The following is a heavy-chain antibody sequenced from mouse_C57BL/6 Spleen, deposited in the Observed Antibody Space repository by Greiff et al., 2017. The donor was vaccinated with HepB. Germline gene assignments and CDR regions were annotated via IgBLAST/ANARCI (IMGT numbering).Heavy chain of an antibody. Sequence: VKLMESGAELARPGASVKLSCKASGYTFTSYGISWVKQRTGQGLEWIGEIYPRSGNTYYNEKFKGKATLTADKSSSTAYMELRSLTSEDSAVYFCARRNWDQYFDVWGTGTTVTVSS. CDR2: IYPRSGNT. V-gene: IGHV1-81*01. CDR3: ARRNWDQYFDV. D-gene: IGHD4-1*02. CDR1: GYTFTSYG. J-gene: IGHJ1*03.